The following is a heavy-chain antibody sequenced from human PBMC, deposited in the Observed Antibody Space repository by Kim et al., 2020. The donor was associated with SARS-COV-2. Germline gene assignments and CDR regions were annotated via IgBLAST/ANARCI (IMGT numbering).Heavy chain of an antibody. CDR2: ISYDGSNK. V-gene: IGHV3-30-3*01. J-gene: IGHJ6*02. CDR3: ARDLYDFWSGYYQPTSYYGMDV. CDR1: GFTFSSYA. D-gene: IGHD3-3*01. Sequence: GGSLRLSCAASGFTFSSYAMHWVRQAPGKGLEWVAVISYDGSNKYYADSVKGRFTISRDNSKNTLYLQMNSLRAEDTAVYYCARDLYDFWSGYYQPTSYYGMDVWGQGTTVTVSS.